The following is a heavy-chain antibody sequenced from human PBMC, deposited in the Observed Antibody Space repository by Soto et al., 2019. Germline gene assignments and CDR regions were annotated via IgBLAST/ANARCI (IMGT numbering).Heavy chain of an antibody. CDR1: GTSISSTYW. V-gene: IGHV4-4*02. Sequence: QVELKQSGPGLVRPSGTLSLTCRVSGTSISSTYWWTWVRQSPGKGLEWIGEIYHNGITKYNPSLKSPVSLSVDKSNNQFSLELTSVTAADTAVYYCATVPPRIVVVLAEFPTWGQGTLVTVSS. CDR2: IYHNGIT. CDR3: ATVPPRIVVVLAEFPT. D-gene: IGHD2-21*01. J-gene: IGHJ4*02.